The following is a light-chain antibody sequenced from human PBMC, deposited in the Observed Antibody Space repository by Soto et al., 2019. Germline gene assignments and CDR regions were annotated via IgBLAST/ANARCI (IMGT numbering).Light chain of an antibody. CDR1: SSDVGGYNY. CDR2: EVS. Sequence: QSVLTQPPSASGSPGQSVTISCTGTSSDVGGYNYVSWYQQHPGKVPKLMIYEVSKRPSGVPDRFSGSKSGNTASLTVSGLQAEDEADYYCSSYAGSKNFVLGTGTKVTVL. CDR3: SSYAGSKNFV. V-gene: IGLV2-8*01. J-gene: IGLJ1*01.